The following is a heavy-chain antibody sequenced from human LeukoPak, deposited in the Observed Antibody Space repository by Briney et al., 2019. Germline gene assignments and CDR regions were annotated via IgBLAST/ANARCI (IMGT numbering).Heavy chain of an antibody. D-gene: IGHD6-13*01. J-gene: IGHJ4*02. CDR2: IIPIFGTA. CDR3: ARTEIAAAGTFKYFDY. Sequence: GSSVKVSCKASGGTFSSYAISWVRQAPGQGLEWMGGIIPIFGTANYAQKFQGRVTITADESTSTAYMELSSLRSEDTAVYYCARTEIAAAGTFKYFDYWGQGTLVTVSS. CDR1: GGTFSSYA. V-gene: IGHV1-69*01.